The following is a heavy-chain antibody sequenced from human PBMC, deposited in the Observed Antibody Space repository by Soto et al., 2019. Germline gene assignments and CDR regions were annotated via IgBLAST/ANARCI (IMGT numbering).Heavy chain of an antibody. CDR2: MNPNSGNT. Sequence: ASVKVSCKASGYTFTSYDINWVRQATGQGLEWMGWMNPNSGNTGYAQKFQGRVTMTRNTSISTAYMELSSLRSEDTAVYYCARVIAIQYYYYYYMDVWGKGTTVTVSS. D-gene: IGHD2-21*01. CDR1: GYTFTSYD. V-gene: IGHV1-8*01. CDR3: ARVIAIQYYYYYYMDV. J-gene: IGHJ6*03.